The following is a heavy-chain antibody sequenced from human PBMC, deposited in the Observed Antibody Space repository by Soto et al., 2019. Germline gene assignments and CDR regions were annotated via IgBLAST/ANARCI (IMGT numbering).Heavy chain of an antibody. V-gene: IGHV1-46*01. CDR1: GYTFTSYY. CDR3: ARAPGSVVVTANAFDY. Sequence: ASVKVSCKASGYTFTSYYMHWVRQAPGQGLEWMGIINPSGGSTSYAQKFQGRVTMTRDTSTSTVYMELSSLRSEDTAVYYCARAPGSVVVTANAFDYWGQGTLVTVSS. D-gene: IGHD2-21*02. J-gene: IGHJ4*02. CDR2: INPSGGST.